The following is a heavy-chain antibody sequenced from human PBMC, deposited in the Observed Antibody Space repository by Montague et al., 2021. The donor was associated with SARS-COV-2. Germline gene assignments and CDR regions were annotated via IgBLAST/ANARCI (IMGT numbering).Heavy chain of an antibody. D-gene: IGHD6-13*01. CDR1: GGSISTIVNF. CDR2: ISYTGST. V-gene: IGHV4-39*07. J-gene: IGHJ6*02. CDR3: ARDPEETYSSSWYYYYGMDV. Sequence: SETLSLTCTFSGGSISTIVNFWGWIRQPPGKGLEWIGSISYTGSTYHNPSLKSRVTMSVDTSKNQFSLKLNSVTAADTAVYYCARDPEETYSSSWYYYYGMDVWGQGTTVTVSS.